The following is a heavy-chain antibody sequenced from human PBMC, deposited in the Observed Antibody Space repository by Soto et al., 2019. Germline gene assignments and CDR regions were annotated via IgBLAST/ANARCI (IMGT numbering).Heavy chain of an antibody. D-gene: IGHD1-7*01. CDR1: GGTFSNYV. CDR3: AGDMTRTVVPYFDF. Sequence: GASVKVSCKASGGTFSNYVVNWVRQAPGQGLEWMGRIIPISGAANYAQKFRGRVTITADKSTSTSYMELSSLRSEDTAVYYCAGDMTRTVVPYFDFWGQGTLVTVSS. V-gene: IGHV1-69*06. J-gene: IGHJ4*02. CDR2: IIPISGAA.